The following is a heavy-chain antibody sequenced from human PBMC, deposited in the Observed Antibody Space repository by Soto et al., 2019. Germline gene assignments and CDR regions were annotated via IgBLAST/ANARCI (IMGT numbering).Heavy chain of an antibody. J-gene: IGHJ6*03. CDR2: IWYDGSNK. V-gene: IGHV3-33*01. D-gene: IGHD2-2*01. CDR1: GFTFSSYG. Sequence: GGSLRLSCAASGFTFSSYGMHWVRQAPGKGLEWVAVIWYDGSNKYYADYVKGRFTISRDNSKNTLYLQMNSLRAEDTAVYYCARGHCSSTSCYLPSYYYYMDVWGKGTTVTVSS. CDR3: ARGHCSSTSCYLPSYYYYMDV.